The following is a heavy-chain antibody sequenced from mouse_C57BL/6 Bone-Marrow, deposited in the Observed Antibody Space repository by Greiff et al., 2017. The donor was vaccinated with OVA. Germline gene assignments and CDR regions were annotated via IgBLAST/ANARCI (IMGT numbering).Heavy chain of an antibody. J-gene: IGHJ2*01. CDR2: INPSSGYT. CDR3: ARYGYDFYYFDY. D-gene: IGHD2-2*01. CDR1: GFNIKDDY. Sequence: VQLQESGAELVRPGASVKLSCTASGFNIKDDYMHWVKQRPGQGLEWIGYINPSSGYTKYNQKFKDKATLTADKSSSTAYMQLSSLTYEDSAVYYCARYGYDFYYFDYWGQGTTLTVSS. V-gene: IGHV1-7*01.